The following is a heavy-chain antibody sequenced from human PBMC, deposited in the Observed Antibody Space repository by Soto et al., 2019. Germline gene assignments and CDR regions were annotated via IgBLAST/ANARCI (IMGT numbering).Heavy chain of an antibody. CDR2: IYSGGST. V-gene: IGHV3-53*01. Sequence: PGGSLRLSCAASGFTVSSNYMSWVRQAPGKGLEWVSVIYSGGSTYYADSVKGRFTISRDNSKNTLYLQMNSLRAEDTAVYYCATISHHSGSYYSSYYYGMDVWGQGTTVTVSS. CDR3: ATISHHSGSYYSSYYYGMDV. J-gene: IGHJ6*02. D-gene: IGHD1-26*01. CDR1: GFTVSSNY.